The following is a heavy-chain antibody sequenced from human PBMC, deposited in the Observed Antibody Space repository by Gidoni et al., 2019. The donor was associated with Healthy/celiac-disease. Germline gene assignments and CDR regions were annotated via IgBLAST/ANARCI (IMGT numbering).Heavy chain of an antibody. CDR2: MIPIFGTA. CDR3: ATVPAASHGYYYYYGMDV. CDR1: GGTFSSYA. Sequence: QVQLVQSGAEVKKPGSSVKVPCKASGGTFSSYAISWVRQAPGQGLEWMGGMIPIFGTANSAQKSQGRVTITADESTSTAYMELSSLRSEYTAVYYCATVPAASHGYYYYYGMDVWGQGTTVTVSS. D-gene: IGHD2-2*01. J-gene: IGHJ6*02. V-gene: IGHV1-69*01.